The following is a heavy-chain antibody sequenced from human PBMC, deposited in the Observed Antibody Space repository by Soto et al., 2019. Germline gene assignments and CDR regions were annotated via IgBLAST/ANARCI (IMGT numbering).Heavy chain of an antibody. D-gene: IGHD2-2*01. CDR3: AKSISAIPGDS. V-gene: IGHV3-7*05. J-gene: IGHJ4*02. Sequence: EVQLVESGGGLVQSGGSLRLSCAASGFTFSSYWMSWVRQGPGKGPEWVANIKQDGSEIYYVDSVKGRFTISRDNAKSSLYLQMTSLRAEDTAVYHCAKSISAIPGDSWGQGPWSPSPQ. CDR2: IKQDGSEI. CDR1: GFTFSSYW.